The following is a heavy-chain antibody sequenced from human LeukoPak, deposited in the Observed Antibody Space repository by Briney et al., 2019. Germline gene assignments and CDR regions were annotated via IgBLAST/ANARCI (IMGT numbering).Heavy chain of an antibody. D-gene: IGHD2-15*01. V-gene: IGHV4-59*01. CDR1: GGSISSYY. Sequence: PSETLSLTCTVSGGSISSYYWSWIRQPPGKGLEWIGYIYYSGGTNHNPSLKSRVTISVDTSKNHFTLKLSSVTAADTAVHYCARGLGYCSGGSCYSGFYYYMDVWGKGTTVTVSS. CDR3: ARGLGYCSGGSCYSGFYYYMDV. J-gene: IGHJ6*03. CDR2: IYYSGGT.